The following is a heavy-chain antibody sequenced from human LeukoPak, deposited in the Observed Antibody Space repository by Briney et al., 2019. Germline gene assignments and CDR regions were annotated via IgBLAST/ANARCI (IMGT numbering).Heavy chain of an antibody. D-gene: IGHD1-26*01. Sequence: PSETLSLTCTVSGGSISSGGYYWSWIRQHPGKGLEWIGYIYYSGSTYYNPSLKSRVTISVDTSKNQFSLKLSSVTAADTAVYYCAILLVGATSAMRMYYFDYWGQGTLVTVSS. V-gene: IGHV4-31*03. CDR1: GGSISSGGYY. J-gene: IGHJ4*02. CDR2: IYYSGST. CDR3: AILLVGATSAMRMYYFDY.